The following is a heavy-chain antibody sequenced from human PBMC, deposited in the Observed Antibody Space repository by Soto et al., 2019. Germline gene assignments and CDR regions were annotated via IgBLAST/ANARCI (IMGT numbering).Heavy chain of an antibody. CDR1: GGSISSYY. V-gene: IGHV4-59*01. Sequence: PSETLSLTCTVSGGSISSYYWTWIRQPPGKGLGWIGYIYYTGGTNYNPSLRSRVTISLDTSKKQFSLKLDSVTAADTAVYYCARGYCSGGSCYYFDYWGQGTLVTVSS. CDR2: IYYTGGT. CDR3: ARGYCSGGSCYYFDY. J-gene: IGHJ4*02. D-gene: IGHD2-15*01.